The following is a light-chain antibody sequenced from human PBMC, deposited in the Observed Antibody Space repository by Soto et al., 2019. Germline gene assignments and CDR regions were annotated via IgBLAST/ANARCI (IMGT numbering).Light chain of an antibody. Sequence: DIQMTQSPSSLSASVGDRVTITCRASQSISSYLNWYQQKPGKAPKLLMYAASSLQSGGPSRFRDSGSGTDFTLTISSLQPEDFAIYYCQQSYSNPRTFGQGTKVEI. J-gene: IGKJ1*01. CDR1: QSISSY. CDR2: AAS. V-gene: IGKV1-39*01. CDR3: QQSYSNPRT.